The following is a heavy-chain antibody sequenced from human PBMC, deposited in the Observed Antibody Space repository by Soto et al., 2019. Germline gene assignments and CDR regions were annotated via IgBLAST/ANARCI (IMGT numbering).Heavy chain of an antibody. J-gene: IGHJ6*03. Sequence: QDQLVQSGVEVKKPGASVKVSCKASGYSFTNYGITWVRQAPGQGFEWMGWISAYNGNTKYAQKLQGRVPMTTDASTSTAYLELRSLTSDDPAVYYCARDRGVAPPVAGNTHYYYYMDVWGKGTTVTVSS. CDR2: ISAYNGNT. D-gene: IGHD6-19*01. V-gene: IGHV1-18*01. CDR1: GYSFTNYG. CDR3: ARDRGVAPPVAGNTHYYYYMDV.